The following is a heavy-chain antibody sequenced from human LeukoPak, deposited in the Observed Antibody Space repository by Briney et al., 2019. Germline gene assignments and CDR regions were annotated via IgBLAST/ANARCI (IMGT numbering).Heavy chain of an antibody. CDR1: GYTFTSYY. V-gene: IGHV1-46*01. Sequence: VASVKVSCKASGYTFTSYYMHWVRQAPGQGLEWMGIINPSGGSTSYAQKFQGRATMTRDTSTSTVYMELSSLRSEDTAVYYCARSANRGRLGGCSSTSCSYYYYGMDVWGKGTTVTVSS. CDR2: INPSGGST. D-gene: IGHD2-2*01. J-gene: IGHJ6*04. CDR3: ARSANRGRLGGCSSTSCSYYYYGMDV.